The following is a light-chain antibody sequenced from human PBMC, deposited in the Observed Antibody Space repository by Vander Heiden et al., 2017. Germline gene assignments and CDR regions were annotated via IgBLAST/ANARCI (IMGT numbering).Light chain of an antibody. J-gene: IGLJ2*01. CDR1: NLGSKS. CDR2: DDS. Sequence: SYVLTQPPSVSVAPGQTARITCGGNNLGSKSVHWYQQKPGQAPVLVVYDDSDRPSGIPGRFSGSNSGNTATLTISRVEAGDEADYYCQVWDGISDPVVFGGRTKLTVL. V-gene: IGLV3-21*02. CDR3: QVWDGISDPVV.